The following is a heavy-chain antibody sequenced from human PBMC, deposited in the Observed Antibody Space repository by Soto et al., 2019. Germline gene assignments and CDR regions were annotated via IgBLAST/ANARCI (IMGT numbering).Heavy chain of an antibody. D-gene: IGHD3-10*01. Sequence: QLQLQESGSGLVKPSQTLSLTCAVSGGSISSGGYSWSWIRQPPGKGLEWIGYIYHSGSSYHHPSLKRRVTISVDRSKNQFSLKLSSVTAADTAVYYCAREGAGSGLGDAFHISGQGTMVTLSS. V-gene: IGHV4-30-2*01. J-gene: IGHJ3*02. CDR2: IYHSGSS. CDR3: AREGAGSGLGDAFHI. CDR1: GGSISSGGYS.